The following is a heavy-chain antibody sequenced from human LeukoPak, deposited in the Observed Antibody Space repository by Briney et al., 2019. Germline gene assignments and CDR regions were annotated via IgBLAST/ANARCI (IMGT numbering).Heavy chain of an antibody. CDR3: ARVSSSWYYFDY. CDR2: IKQDGSEK. CDR1: GFTFSSYW. J-gene: IGHJ4*02. Sequence: PGGSLRLSCAASGFTFSSYWMSWDRQAPGKGLEWVANIKQDGSEKYYVDSVKGRFTISRDNAKNSLYLQMNSLRAEDTAVYYCARVSSSWYYFDYWGQGTLVTVPS. V-gene: IGHV3-7*01. D-gene: IGHD6-13*01.